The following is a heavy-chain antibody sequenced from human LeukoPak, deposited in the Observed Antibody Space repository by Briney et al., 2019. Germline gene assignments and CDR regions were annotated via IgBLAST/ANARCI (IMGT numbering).Heavy chain of an antibody. CDR2: IYSGGST. V-gene: IGHV3-53*01. CDR1: GFTVSSNY. CDR3: ARSEVLYSSGWLDY. J-gene: IGHJ4*02. Sequence: PGGSLRLSCAVSGFTVSSNYMSWVRQAPGKGLEWVSVIYSGGSTYYADSVKGRFTISRDNSKNTLYLQMNSLRAEDTAVYYCARSEVLYSSGWLDYWGQGTLVTVSS. D-gene: IGHD6-19*01.